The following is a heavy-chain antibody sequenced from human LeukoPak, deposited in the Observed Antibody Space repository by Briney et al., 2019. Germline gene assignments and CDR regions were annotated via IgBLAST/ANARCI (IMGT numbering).Heavy chain of an antibody. CDR1: GGSFSGYY. V-gene: IGHV3-7*01. CDR3: ASKGTSSMYYYDSSGFDY. J-gene: IGHJ4*02. CDR2: IKQDGSEK. Sequence: ETLSLTCAVYGGSFSGYYWSWIRQPPGKGLEWVANIKQDGSEKYYVDSVKGRFTISRDNAKNSLYLQMNSLRAEDTAVYYCASKGTSSMYYYDSSGFDYWGQGTLVTVSS. D-gene: IGHD3-22*01.